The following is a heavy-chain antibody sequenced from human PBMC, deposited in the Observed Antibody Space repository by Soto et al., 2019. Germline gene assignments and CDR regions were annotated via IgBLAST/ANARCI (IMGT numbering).Heavy chain of an antibody. CDR1: GASISSGAYY. D-gene: IGHD2-8*01. CDR3: ARGNIVLMVYANYFDY. CDR2: IYYSGST. J-gene: IGHJ4*02. V-gene: IGHV4-31*03. Sequence: SETLSLTCTVSGASISSGAYYWSWIRQHPEKGLEWIGYIYYSGSTYYNPSLKSRVTISVDTSKNQFSLKLSSVTAADTAVYYCARGNIVLMVYANYFDYWGQGTLVTVSS.